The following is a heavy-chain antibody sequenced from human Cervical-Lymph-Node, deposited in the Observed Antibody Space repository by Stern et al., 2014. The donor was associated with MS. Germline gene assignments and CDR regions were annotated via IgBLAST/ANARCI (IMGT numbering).Heavy chain of an antibody. CDR2: INSDGSTT. CDR1: GFSLRPYW. Sequence: EVQLVESGGGLVQPGGSLRLSCIASGFSLRPYWMHWVRQAPGKGLVWVARINSDGSTTTYADSVRGRFTISRDNVKNTMFLQMNTTRAEDTALYYCARGGEHYSNYYAMDVWGQGTTVTVSS. D-gene: IGHD2-15*01. CDR3: ARGGEHYSNYYAMDV. V-gene: IGHV3-74*03. J-gene: IGHJ6*02.